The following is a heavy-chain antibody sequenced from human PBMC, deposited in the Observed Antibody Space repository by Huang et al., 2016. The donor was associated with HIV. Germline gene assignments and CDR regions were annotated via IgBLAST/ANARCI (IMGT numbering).Heavy chain of an antibody. J-gene: IGHJ4*02. CDR1: GFTFNKFD. D-gene: IGHD1-26*01. Sequence: QVQLVESGGGVVQPGRSLRLSCAAFGFTFNKFDMHWVRQARGKGLEWVAIISYDGSSKYHADAVKGRFTISRDNSKNTVYLQMNSLRVEDTAVYYCAKDGRGSGTYYDYFEYWGQGTLVTVSS. V-gene: IGHV3-30*18. CDR3: AKDGRGSGTYYDYFEY. CDR2: ISYDGSSK.